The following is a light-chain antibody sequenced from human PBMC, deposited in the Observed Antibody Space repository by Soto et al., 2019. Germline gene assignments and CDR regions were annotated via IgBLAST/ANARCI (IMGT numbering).Light chain of an antibody. Sequence: QSALTQPASVSGSPGQSITISCTGTSSDIGGYNYVSWYQQHPDKAPKLMIFEVSNRPSGVSNRFSGSKSGKTASLTISGLQAEDEADYYCSSYTSTSTLVVFGGGTQLTVL. CDR1: SSDIGGYNY. J-gene: IGLJ2*01. CDR3: SSYTSTSTLVV. CDR2: EVS. V-gene: IGLV2-14*01.